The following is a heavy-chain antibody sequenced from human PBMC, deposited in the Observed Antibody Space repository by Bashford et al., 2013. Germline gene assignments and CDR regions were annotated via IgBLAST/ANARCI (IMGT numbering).Heavy chain of an antibody. CDR2: IYPGDSDT. CDR3: ARRRGYLTWNWFDP. V-gene: IGHV5-51*01. Sequence: WVRQMPGKGLEWMGIIYPGDSDTRYSPSFQGQVTISVDKSISTAYLQWSSLKASDTAMYYCARRRGYLTWNWFDPWGQGTLVTVSS. J-gene: IGHJ5*02. D-gene: IGHD5-12*01.